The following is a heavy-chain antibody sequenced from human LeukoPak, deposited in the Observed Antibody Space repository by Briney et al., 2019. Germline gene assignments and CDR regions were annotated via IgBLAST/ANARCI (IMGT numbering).Heavy chain of an antibody. Sequence: SETLSLTCTVSGGSISNDRFYWTWVRQPAGKGLEWIGRIKSSNTNYNPSLKSRVSISLDTSTNQFSLKLSSLTAADTAVYYCARVPDWITGLDSWGPRTLVTVSS. J-gene: IGHJ5*01. V-gene: IGHV4-61*02. CDR2: IKSSNT. CDR3: ARVPDWITGLDS. CDR1: GGSISNDRFY. D-gene: IGHD3-16*01.